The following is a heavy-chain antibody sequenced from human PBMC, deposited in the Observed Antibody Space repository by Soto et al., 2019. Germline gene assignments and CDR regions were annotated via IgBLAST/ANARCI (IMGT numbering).Heavy chain of an antibody. CDR2: IYYSGRT. D-gene: IGHD3-16*02. J-gene: IGHJ4*02. Sequence: SETLSLTCTVSGGSISSTSYYWGWIRQPPGKGLEWIGSIYYSGRTYYNTNLKSRITISIDTSKSQFYLNLSTVTAAVTALFYCVRHVPFGGIIFYYFDNWGQGTLVTVSS. CDR3: VRHVPFGGIIFYYFDN. CDR1: GGSISSTSYY. V-gene: IGHV4-39*01.